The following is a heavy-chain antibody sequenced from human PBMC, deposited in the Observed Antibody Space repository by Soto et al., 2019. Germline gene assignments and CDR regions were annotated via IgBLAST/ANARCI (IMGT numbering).Heavy chain of an antibody. CDR1: GYTFTSYG. J-gene: IGHJ4*02. CDR3: ALNLYYYDSRGYQYDY. CDR2: ISAYNGNT. D-gene: IGHD3-22*01. Sequence: ASVKVSCKASGYTFTSYGISWVRQAPGQGLEWMGWISAYNGNTNYAQKLQGRVTMTTDTSTSTAYMELRSLRSDDTAVYYCALNLYYYDSRGYQYDYWGQGTLVTVSS. V-gene: IGHV1-18*01.